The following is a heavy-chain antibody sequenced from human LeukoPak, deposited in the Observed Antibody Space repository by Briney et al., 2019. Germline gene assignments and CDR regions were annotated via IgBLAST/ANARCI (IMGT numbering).Heavy chain of an antibody. D-gene: IGHD6-13*01. V-gene: IGHV1-69*13. CDR1: GGTFSSYA. Sequence: SVKVSCKASGGTFSSYAISWVRQAPGQGLEWMGGIIPIFGTANYAQKFQGRVTITADESTSTAYMELGSLRSEDTAVYYCARGPKGPSIAAAGYFDYWGQGTLVTVSS. CDR2: IIPIFGTA. J-gene: IGHJ4*02. CDR3: ARGPKGPSIAAAGYFDY.